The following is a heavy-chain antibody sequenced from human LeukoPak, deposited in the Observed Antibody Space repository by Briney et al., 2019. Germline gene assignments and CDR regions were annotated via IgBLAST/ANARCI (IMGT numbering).Heavy chain of an antibody. V-gene: IGHV3-21*01. CDR2: ISSSSSYI. CDR3: ARFSGGMAAWSHSYYFDY. Sequence: PGGSLRLSCAASGFTFSSYSMNWVRQAPGKGLEWVSSISSSSSYIYYADSVKGRFTISRDNAKDSLYLQMNSLRAEDTAVYYCARFSGGMAAWSHSYYFDYWGQGTLVTVSS. J-gene: IGHJ4*02. CDR1: GFTFSSYS. D-gene: IGHD1-26*01.